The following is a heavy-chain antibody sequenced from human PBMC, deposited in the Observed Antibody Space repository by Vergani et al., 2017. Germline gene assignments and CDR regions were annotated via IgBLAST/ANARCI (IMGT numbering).Heavy chain of an antibody. CDR3: ATKSCGTPGCQIEYFRE. D-gene: IGHD1-1*01. J-gene: IGHJ1*01. V-gene: IGHV3-30*03. Sequence: QVHLVESGGGVVQPGRSLRLSCVVSGFTSIYYGMHWVRQAPGKGLEWVAVISYDGTQKYYADSVKGRFTISRDNSKSTLYLQMNSLRTEDTAVYYCATKSCGTPGCQIEYFREWGQGTLVTVSS. CDR1: GFTSIYYG. CDR2: ISYDGTQK.